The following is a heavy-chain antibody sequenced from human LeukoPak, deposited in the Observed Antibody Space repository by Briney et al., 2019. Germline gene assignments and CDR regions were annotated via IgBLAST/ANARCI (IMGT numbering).Heavy chain of an antibody. D-gene: IGHD2-2*01. V-gene: IGHV1-8*01. CDR1: GYTFTSYD. CDR2: MNPNSGNT. Sequence: ASVTVSFKASGYTFTSYDINWVRQATGQGLEWMGWMNPNSGNTGYAQKFQSRVTMTRNTSISTAYMELSSLRSEDTAVYYCARTFDIVVVPAAIEGSGYYYMDVWGKGTTVTVSS. J-gene: IGHJ6*03. CDR3: ARTFDIVVVPAAIEGSGYYYMDV.